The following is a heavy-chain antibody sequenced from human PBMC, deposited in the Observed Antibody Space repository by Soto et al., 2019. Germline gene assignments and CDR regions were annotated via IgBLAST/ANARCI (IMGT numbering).Heavy chain of an antibody. D-gene: IGHD4-4*01. CDR3: AKDQFLGPGLQPVWYYYYGMDV. CDR1: GFTFSSYA. Sequence: GGSLRLSCAASGFTFSSYAMSWVRQAPGKGLEWVSAISGSGGSTYYADSVKGRFTISRDNSKNTLYLQMNSLRAEDTAVYYCAKDQFLGPGLQPVWYYYYGMDVWGQGTTVTVSS. CDR2: ISGSGGST. J-gene: IGHJ6*02. V-gene: IGHV3-23*01.